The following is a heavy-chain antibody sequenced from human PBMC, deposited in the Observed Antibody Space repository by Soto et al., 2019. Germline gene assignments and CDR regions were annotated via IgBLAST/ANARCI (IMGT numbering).Heavy chain of an antibody. CDR3: VLRSMAIVPEY. CDR2: LYYGRSA. V-gene: IGHV4-59*01. Sequence: QVQLQESGPGLVKPSETLSLTCAVSGDSISSYYCMWIRQPPGKGLESIGYLYYGRSANYNPSLKSRVTLSVDTSTNQCYLTLSSMTAADTAVYYCVLRSMAIVPEYWGQGTLVTVSS. D-gene: IGHD1-26*01. J-gene: IGHJ4*02. CDR1: GDSISSYY.